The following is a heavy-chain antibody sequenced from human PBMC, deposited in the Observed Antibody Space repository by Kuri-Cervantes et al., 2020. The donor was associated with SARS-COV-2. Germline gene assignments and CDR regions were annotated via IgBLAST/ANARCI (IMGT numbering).Heavy chain of an antibody. CDR3: ARQKFHYYDSSGYQGATDY. CDR2: IYPGDSDT. Sequence: GESLKISCKGSGYSFTSYWIGWVRQMPGKGLEWMGIIYPGDSDTRYSPSFQGQVTISADKSISTAYLQWSSLKASDTAMYYCARQKFHYYDSSGYQGATDYWGQGTLVPSPQ. D-gene: IGHD3-22*01. V-gene: IGHV5-51*01. J-gene: IGHJ4*02. CDR1: GYSFTSYW.